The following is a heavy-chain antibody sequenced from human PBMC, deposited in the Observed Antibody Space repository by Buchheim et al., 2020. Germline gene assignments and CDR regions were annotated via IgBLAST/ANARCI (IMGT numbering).Heavy chain of an antibody. CDR3: AKALGGEWFYYYGMDV. CDR1: GFTFDDYA. Sequence: EVQLVESGGVVVQPGGSRRLSCAASGFTFDDYAMHWVRQAPGKGLEWVSLISWVGGSTYYADSVKGRFTISRDNSKNSLYLQMNSLRAEDTALYYCAKALGGEWFYYYGMDVWGQGTT. J-gene: IGHJ6*02. D-gene: IGHD3-3*01. CDR2: ISWVGGST. V-gene: IGHV3-43D*04.